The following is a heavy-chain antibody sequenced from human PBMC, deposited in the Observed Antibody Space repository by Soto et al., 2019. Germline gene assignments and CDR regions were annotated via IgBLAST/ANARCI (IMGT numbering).Heavy chain of an antibody. CDR1: GGSISNSGYY. Sequence: QLQLQESGPGLVKPSETLSLTCTVSGGSISNSGYYWGWIRQPPGKGLEWLGSMYFIGRSTYDTPSLKSRVTISVDTSKNQFSLRLSSVTAADTAVYYCARHVFYGSGTYYLSDSWGQGILANVS. V-gene: IGHV4-39*01. CDR2: MYFIGRST. CDR3: ARHVFYGSGTYYLSDS. J-gene: IGHJ4*02. D-gene: IGHD3-10*01.